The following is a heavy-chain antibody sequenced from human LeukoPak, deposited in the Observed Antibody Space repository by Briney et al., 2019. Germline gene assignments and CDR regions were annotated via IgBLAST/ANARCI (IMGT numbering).Heavy chain of an antibody. CDR1: GGSISSSSYY. D-gene: IGHD3-16*02. CDR3: ARPYDYVWGSYRYTGKGAFDI. CDR2: IYYSGST. J-gene: IGHJ3*02. Sequence: SETLSLTCTVSGGSISSSSYYWGWIRQPPGKGLEWIGSIYYSGSTYYNPSLKSRVTISVDTSKNQFSLKLSSVTAADTAVYYCARPYDYVWGSYRYTGKGAFDIWGQGTMVTVSS. V-gene: IGHV4-39*07.